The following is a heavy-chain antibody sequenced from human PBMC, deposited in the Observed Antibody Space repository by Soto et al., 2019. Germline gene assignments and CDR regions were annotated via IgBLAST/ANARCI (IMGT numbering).Heavy chain of an antibody. CDR2: IYYSGST. V-gene: IGHV4-59*08. Sequence: SETLSLTCTVSGGSISSYYWSWIRQPPGKGLEWIGYIYYSGSTNYNPSLKSRVTISVDTSKNQFSLKLSSVTAADTAVYYCARQIYYYYYMDVWGKGTTVTVSS. CDR3: ARQIYYYYYMDV. J-gene: IGHJ6*03. CDR1: GGSISSYY.